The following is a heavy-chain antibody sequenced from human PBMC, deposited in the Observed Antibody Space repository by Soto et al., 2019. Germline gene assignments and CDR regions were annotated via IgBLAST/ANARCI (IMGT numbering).Heavy chain of an antibody. CDR1: GGSFSGYY. CDR3: ARPSGSYYYYYGMDV. J-gene: IGHJ6*02. CDR2: INHSGST. Sequence: QVQLQQWGAGLLKPSETLSLTCAVYGGSFSGYYRSWIRQPPGKGLEWIGEINHSGSTNYNPSLKSRVTISVDTSKNQFSLKLSSVTAADTAVYYCARPSGSYYYYYGMDVWGQGTTVTVSS. D-gene: IGHD1-26*01. V-gene: IGHV4-34*01.